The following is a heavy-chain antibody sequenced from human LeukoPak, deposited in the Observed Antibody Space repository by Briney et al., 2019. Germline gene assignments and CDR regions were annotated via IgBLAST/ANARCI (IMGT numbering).Heavy chain of an antibody. Sequence: SETLSLTCTVSGDSISTYYWTWIRQSVGKGLEWIGRISSSGNTNYNPSLKSRVTMSIDTSKNQFSLKLSSVTAADTAVYYCARDKWEPRYAFDIWGQGTMVTVSS. CDR1: GDSISTYY. V-gene: IGHV4-4*07. CDR3: ARDKWEPRYAFDI. D-gene: IGHD1-26*01. CDR2: ISSSGNT. J-gene: IGHJ3*02.